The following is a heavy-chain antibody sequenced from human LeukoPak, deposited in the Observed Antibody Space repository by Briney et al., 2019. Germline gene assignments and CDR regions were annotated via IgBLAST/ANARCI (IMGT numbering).Heavy chain of an antibody. CDR1: GFTFSSYS. Sequence: GGSLRLSCAASGFTFSSYSMNWVRQAPGKGLEWVSSISSSSSYMYYADSVKGRFTVSRDNAKNSLYLQMNSLRAEDTAVYYCARDRDGSGNFDYWGQGTLVTVSS. V-gene: IGHV3-21*01. J-gene: IGHJ4*02. CDR3: ARDRDGSGNFDY. D-gene: IGHD3-10*01. CDR2: ISSSSSYM.